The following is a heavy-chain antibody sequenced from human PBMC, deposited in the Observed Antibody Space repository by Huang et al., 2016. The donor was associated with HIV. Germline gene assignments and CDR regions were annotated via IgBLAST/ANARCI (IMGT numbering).Heavy chain of an antibody. CDR3: AHVMYDYSDYGHNPHAKGQDTKDYSFDY. CDR1: GFSLSTTGVR. Sequence: QITLKESGPTLVKPTQTLTLTCTFSGFSLSTTGVRVGWIRQPPGKALEWLALIYWDDDKRYSPTLKSRRTITKDTSKNLGVLAMTNMDPVDTATYYCAHVMYDYSDYGHNPHAKGQDTKDYSFDYWGQGTLVTVSS. V-gene: IGHV2-5*02. D-gene: IGHD4-17*01. J-gene: IGHJ4*02. CDR2: IYWDDDK.